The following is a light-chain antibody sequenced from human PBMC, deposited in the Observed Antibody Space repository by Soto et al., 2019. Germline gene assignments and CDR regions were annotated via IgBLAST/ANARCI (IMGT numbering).Light chain of an antibody. CDR3: QQRSNWPLT. Sequence: EIVLTQSPATLSLSPGARATLSCRASQSVSSYLAWYQQKPGQAPGLLIYDASNRATGIPARFSGSGSGTDFTLTIGSLESEDSAVYYCQQRSNWPLTFGGGTKVEI. J-gene: IGKJ4*01. CDR2: DAS. V-gene: IGKV3-11*01. CDR1: QSVSSY.